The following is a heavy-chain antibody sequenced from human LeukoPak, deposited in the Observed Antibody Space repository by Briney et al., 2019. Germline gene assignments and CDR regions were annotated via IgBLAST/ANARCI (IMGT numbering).Heavy chain of an antibody. D-gene: IGHD5-24*01. CDR3: ARQMATISSRAFDI. J-gene: IGHJ3*02. V-gene: IGHV5-51*01. CDR1: GYSFTSYW. CDR2: IYPGDSDT. Sequence: GESLKISCKGSGYSFTSYWIGWVRQMPGKGLEWMVIIYPGDSDTRYSPSLQGQVTISADKSISTAYLQWSSLKASDTAMYYCARQMATISSRAFDIWGPGTMVTVPS.